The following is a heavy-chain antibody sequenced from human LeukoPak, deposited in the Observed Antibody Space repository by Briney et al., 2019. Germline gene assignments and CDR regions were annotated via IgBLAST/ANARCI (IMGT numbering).Heavy chain of an antibody. CDR1: GGSISSSSYY. CDR2: IYYSGST. J-gene: IGHJ5*02. CDR3: ARDWPRESYYYGSGSDGWFDP. V-gene: IGHV4-39*02. D-gene: IGHD3-10*01. Sequence: SETLSLTCTVSGGSISSSSYYWGGIRQPPGKGLEWIGSIYYSGSTYYNPSLKSRVTISVDTSKNQFSLKLSSVTAADTAVYYCARDWPRESYYYGSGSDGWFDPWGQGTLVTVSS.